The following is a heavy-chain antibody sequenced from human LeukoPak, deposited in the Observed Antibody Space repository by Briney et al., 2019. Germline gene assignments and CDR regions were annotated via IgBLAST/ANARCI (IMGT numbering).Heavy chain of an antibody. CDR1: GGTFSSYA. V-gene: IGHV1-69*04. CDR2: IIPILGIA. J-gene: IGHJ5*02. Sequence: ASVKVSCKASGGTFSSYAISWVRQAPGQGLEWMGRIIPILGIANYAQKFQGRVTITADKSTSTAYMELSSLRSEDTAVYYCARDHITMVRGVIISNWFDPWGQGTLVTVSS. D-gene: IGHD3-10*01. CDR3: ARDHITMVRGVIISNWFDP.